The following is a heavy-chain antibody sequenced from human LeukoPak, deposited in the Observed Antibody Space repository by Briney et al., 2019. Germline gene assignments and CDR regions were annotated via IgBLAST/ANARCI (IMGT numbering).Heavy chain of an antibody. D-gene: IGHD3-3*01. Sequence: GGSLRLSCAASGFTFSSYAMHWVRQAPGKGLESVAVISYDGSNKYYADSVKGRFTISRDNSKNTLYLQMNSLRAEDTAVYYCARDPNYDFWSGYYVYDYYYGMDVWGQGTTVTVSS. CDR2: ISYDGSNK. CDR1: GFTFSSYA. J-gene: IGHJ6*02. V-gene: IGHV3-30-3*01. CDR3: ARDPNYDFWSGYYVYDYYYGMDV.